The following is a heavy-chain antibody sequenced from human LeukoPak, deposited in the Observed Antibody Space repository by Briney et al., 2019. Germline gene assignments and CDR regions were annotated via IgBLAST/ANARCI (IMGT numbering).Heavy chain of an antibody. V-gene: IGHV3-23*01. D-gene: IGHD3-10*01. Sequence: GGSLRLPCAASGFSFNSFGMSWVRQTPGKGLEWVSSIHSRGDNTHYADSLEGRFPISRDTWKNTVYLQMNRLRVEDTATYYCARQILRGSYFYYLDVWGTGTPVTVSS. J-gene: IGHJ6*03. CDR2: IHSRGDNT. CDR3: ARQILRGSYFYYLDV. CDR1: GFSFNSFG.